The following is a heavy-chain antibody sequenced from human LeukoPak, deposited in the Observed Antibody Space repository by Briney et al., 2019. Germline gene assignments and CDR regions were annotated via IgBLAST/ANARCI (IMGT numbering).Heavy chain of an antibody. CDR2: INHSGST. D-gene: IGHD4-17*01. CDR3: ARGDYGVDH. J-gene: IGHJ4*02. Sequence: SETLSLTCTVSGGSISSPNYYWGWIRQPPGKGLEWIGEINHSGSTNYNPSLKSRVTISVDTSKNQFSLKLSSVTAADTAVYYCARGDYGVDHWGQGTLVTVSS. V-gene: IGHV4-39*07. CDR1: GGSISSPNYY.